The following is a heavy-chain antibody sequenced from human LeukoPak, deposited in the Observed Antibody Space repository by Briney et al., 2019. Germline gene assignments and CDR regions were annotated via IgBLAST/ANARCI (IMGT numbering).Heavy chain of an antibody. V-gene: IGHV3-23*01. CDR3: AKDVGGAYGSDC. CDR1: GFSFSSFG. CDR2: ISPGGGRT. D-gene: IGHD3-16*01. J-gene: IGHJ4*02. Sequence: GGSLRLSCVGSGFSFSSFGMNWVREAPGKGLEWVSAISPGGGRTYYADSVKGRFTLSRDNSKNTVYLQMNSLRVEDTAVYYCAKDVGGAYGSDCWGQGTLVTVSS.